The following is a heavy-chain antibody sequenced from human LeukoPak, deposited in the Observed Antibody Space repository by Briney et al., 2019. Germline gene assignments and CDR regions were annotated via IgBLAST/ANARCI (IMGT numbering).Heavy chain of an antibody. Sequence: GESLKISCKGSGYSFTSYWIGWVRQMPGKGLEWMGIIYPGDSDTRYNPSFQGQVTISADKSISTAYLQWSSLKASDTAMYYCARERGGSSSSGHVNFDYWGQGTLVTVSS. CDR1: GYSFTSYW. CDR3: ARERGGSSSSGHVNFDY. D-gene: IGHD6-6*01. CDR2: IYPGDSDT. V-gene: IGHV5-51*01. J-gene: IGHJ4*02.